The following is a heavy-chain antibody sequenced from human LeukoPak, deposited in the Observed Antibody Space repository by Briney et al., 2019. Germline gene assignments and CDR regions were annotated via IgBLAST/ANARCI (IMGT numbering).Heavy chain of an antibody. CDR1: GGSISSYY. CDR2: IYTSGST. V-gene: IGHV4-4*07. CDR3: ARDAFVVPAANWFDP. J-gene: IGHJ5*02. Sequence: PSETLCLTCTVSGGSISSYYWSWIRQPAGKGLEWIGRIYTSGSTNYNPSLKSRVTMSVDTSKNQFSLKLSSVTAADTGVYYCARDAFVVPAANWFDPWGQGTLVTVSS. D-gene: IGHD2-2*01.